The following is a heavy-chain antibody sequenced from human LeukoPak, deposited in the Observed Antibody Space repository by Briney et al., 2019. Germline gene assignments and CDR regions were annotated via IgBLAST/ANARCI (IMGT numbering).Heavy chain of an antibody. CDR2: IVVGSGNT. J-gene: IGHJ5*02. D-gene: IGHD1-1*01. Sequence: GASVKVSCKASGFTFTSSAVQWVRQARGQRLEWIGWIVVGSGNTNYAQKFQERVTIIRDMSTSTAYMELSSLRSEDTAVYYCAANTELERPEGHGFDPWGQGTLVTVSS. V-gene: IGHV1-58*01. CDR3: AANTELERPEGHGFDP. CDR1: GFTFTSSA.